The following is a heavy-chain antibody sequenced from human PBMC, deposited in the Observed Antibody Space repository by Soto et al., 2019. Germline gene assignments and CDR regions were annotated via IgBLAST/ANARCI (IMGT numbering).Heavy chain of an antibody. CDR3: ARLTPPGSSSGYPAWYFDL. CDR2: IYYSGST. Sequence: QVQLQESGPGLVKPSETLSLTCTVSGGSISSYYWSWIRQPPGKGLEWIGYIYYSGSTNYNPSLKSRVTISVDTSKNQFSLKLSSVTAADTAVYYCARLTPPGSSSGYPAWYFDLWGRGTLVTVYS. CDR1: GGSISSYY. J-gene: IGHJ2*01. V-gene: IGHV4-59*08. D-gene: IGHD6-13*01.